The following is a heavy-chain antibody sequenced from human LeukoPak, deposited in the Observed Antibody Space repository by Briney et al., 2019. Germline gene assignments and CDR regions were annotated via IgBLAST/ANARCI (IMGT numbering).Heavy chain of an antibody. J-gene: IGHJ4*02. D-gene: IGHD4-17*01. CDR3: ARHSPYGYYFDY. CDR2: IYYSGST. V-gene: IGHV4-59*08. Sequence: SETLSLTRTVSGGSISSYYWSWIRQPPGKGLEWIGYIYYSGSTNYNPSLKRRVTISVDTSKNQFSLKLSSVTAADTAVYYCARHSPYGYYFDYWGQGTLVTVSS. CDR1: GGSISSYY.